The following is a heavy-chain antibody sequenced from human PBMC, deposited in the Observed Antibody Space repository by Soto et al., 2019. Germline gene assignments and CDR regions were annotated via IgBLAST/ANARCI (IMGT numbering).Heavy chain of an antibody. Sequence: ASVKVSCKASASGGSFNSFTISWVRQAPGQGLEWMGGIIPIFGTANYAQKFQGRVTITADKSTNTAYMELTSLTSEDTAVYYCAREKVRYSYGIYYFDFWGQGTLVTVSS. CDR2: IIPIFGTA. D-gene: IGHD5-18*01. V-gene: IGHV1-69*06. CDR3: AREKVRYSYGIYYFDF. CDR1: GGSFNSFT. J-gene: IGHJ4*02.